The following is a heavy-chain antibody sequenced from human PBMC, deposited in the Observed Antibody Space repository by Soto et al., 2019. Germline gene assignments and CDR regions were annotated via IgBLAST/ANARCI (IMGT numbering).Heavy chain of an antibody. J-gene: IGHJ6*02. D-gene: IGHD2-2*01. V-gene: IGHV1-18*01. CDR3: ARGASCSTTICYETFYYWLPV. CDR2: ITASNGNA. CDR1: GYTFTNYV. Sequence: AVKVSCKESGYTFTNYVITWVRQAPGQGLEWMGWITASNGNANYAREIQGRLTLTRDTSTNTASMELRSLRSDDTAVYYCARGASCSTTICYETFYYWLPVWS.